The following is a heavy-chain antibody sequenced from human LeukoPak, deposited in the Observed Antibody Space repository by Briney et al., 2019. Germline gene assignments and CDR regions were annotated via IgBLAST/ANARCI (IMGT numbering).Heavy chain of an antibody. V-gene: IGHV4-59*08. Sequence: SETLSLTCTVSGGSISSYYWSWIRQPPGKGLEWIGYFYYSGSTNYNPSLKSRVTISVDTSKNQFSLKLSSVTAADTAVYYCARRSLGSGSYSFAFDIWGQGTMVTVSS. D-gene: IGHD3-10*01. CDR3: ARRSLGSGSYSFAFDI. CDR2: FYYSGST. CDR1: GGSISSYY. J-gene: IGHJ3*02.